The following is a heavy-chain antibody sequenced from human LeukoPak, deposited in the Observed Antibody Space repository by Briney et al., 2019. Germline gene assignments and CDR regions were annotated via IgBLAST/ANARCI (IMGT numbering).Heavy chain of an antibody. Sequence: GSLRLSCAASGFTFSSYAMSWVRQPPGKGLEWIGEINHSGSTNYNPSLKSRVTISVDTSKNQFSLKLSSVTAADTAVYYCARGGYYDFWSGYYIFDYWGQGTLVTVSS. CDR1: GFTFSSYA. J-gene: IGHJ4*02. CDR3: ARGGYYDFWSGYYIFDY. V-gene: IGHV4-34*01. CDR2: INHSGST. D-gene: IGHD3-3*01.